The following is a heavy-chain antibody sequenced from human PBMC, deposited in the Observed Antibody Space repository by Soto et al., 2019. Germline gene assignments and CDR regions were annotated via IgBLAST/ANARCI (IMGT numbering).Heavy chain of an antibody. CDR1: GYTFTSYG. D-gene: IGHD2-8*01. J-gene: IGHJ5*02. CDR3: VRRHASQTGNDWLDP. V-gene: IGHV1-3*01. CDR2: LNAANGDT. Sequence: ASVKVSCKASGYTFTSYGIHWVRQAPGQRLEWMGWLNAANGDTKYSPKFQGRVTITRDTSASTAYMELTSLRSEDTAVYYCVRRHASQTGNDWLDPWGQLTPITVSS.